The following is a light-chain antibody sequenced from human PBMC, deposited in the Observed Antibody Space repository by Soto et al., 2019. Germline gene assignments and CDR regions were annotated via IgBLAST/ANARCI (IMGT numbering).Light chain of an antibody. CDR2: ATS. J-gene: IGKJ1*01. CDR3: QQYGSSPWT. V-gene: IGKV3-20*01. CDR1: QSVDSNF. Sequence: EIVLTQSPGTLSLSLGERATLSCRANQSVDSNFLAWNQQKPGQAPRLLIYATSTRATGIPDRFSGSGSGTDFTLTISRLEPEDFAVYYCQQYGSSPWTFGQGTKVDIK.